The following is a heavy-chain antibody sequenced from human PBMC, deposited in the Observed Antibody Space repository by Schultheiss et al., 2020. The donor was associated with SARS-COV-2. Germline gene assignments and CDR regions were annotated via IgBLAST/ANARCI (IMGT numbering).Heavy chain of an antibody. Sequence: SETLSLTCTVSGGSISSGDYYWSWNRQPPGKGLVWNGYIYYSSSTNYNPSLKSRVTISVDKYKNQFSLKLSSVTAADTAVYCCARLIAASARSFDYWGQGTLVTVSS. CDR1: GGSISSGDYY. CDR2: IYYSSST. CDR3: ARLIAASARSFDY. J-gene: IGHJ4*02. D-gene: IGHD6-6*01. V-gene: IGHV4-30-4*01.